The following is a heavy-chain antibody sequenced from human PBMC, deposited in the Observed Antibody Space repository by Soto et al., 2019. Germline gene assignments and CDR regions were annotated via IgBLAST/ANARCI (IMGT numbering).Heavy chain of an antibody. D-gene: IGHD6-19*01. CDR2: IYHSGST. Sequence: QVQLQESGPGLVKPSGTLSLTCAVSSGSISSSNWWSWVRQPPGKGLEWIGEIYHSGSTNYNPSRRGRGARSVDTDKIRFCRKLISVTAAVTAVYYCARVQGSGLRSSSALETWGQGTMVTVSS. CDR1: SGSISSSNW. V-gene: IGHV4-4*02. J-gene: IGHJ3*02. CDR3: ARVQGSGLRSSSALET.